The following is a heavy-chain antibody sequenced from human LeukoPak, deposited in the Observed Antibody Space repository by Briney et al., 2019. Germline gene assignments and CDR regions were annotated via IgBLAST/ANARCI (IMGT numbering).Heavy chain of an antibody. CDR3: ARGRGRDVSFYYGMDA. D-gene: IGHD3-10*01. Sequence: SETLSLTCTVSRGSISSGSYYWSWIRQPAEKGLEWIGRIYSNGTTNHNPSLKSRATISVDTSKNHFSLKLSSVTAADTAVYYCARGRGRDVSFYYGMDAWGQGTTVTVSS. CDR2: IYSNGTT. V-gene: IGHV4-61*02. J-gene: IGHJ6*02. CDR1: RGSISSGSYY.